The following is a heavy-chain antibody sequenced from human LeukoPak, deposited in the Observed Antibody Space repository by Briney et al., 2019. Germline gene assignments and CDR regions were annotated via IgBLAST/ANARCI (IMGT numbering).Heavy chain of an antibody. CDR2: ISGYNANT. J-gene: IGHJ4*02. CDR1: GGTFSSYA. Sequence: ASVKVSYKASGGTFSSYAISWMRQAPGQGLEWMGWISGYNANTKYTQNLQGRVTMTTDTSTSTAYMELRSLRSDDTAVYYCARDLTIAAAGTFGYWGQGTLVTVSS. D-gene: IGHD6-13*01. V-gene: IGHV1-18*01. CDR3: ARDLTIAAAGTFGY.